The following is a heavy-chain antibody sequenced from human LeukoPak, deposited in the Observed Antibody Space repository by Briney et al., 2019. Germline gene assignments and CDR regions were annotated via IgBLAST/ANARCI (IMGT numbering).Heavy chain of an antibody. CDR2: IYYSGST. V-gene: IGHV4-39*07. CDR1: GGSISSSSYY. Sequence: SETLSLTCTVSGGSISSSSYYWGWIRQPPGKGLEWIGSIYYSGSTYYNPSLKSRVTISVDTSKNQFSLKLSSVTAADTAVYYCARDRHKQQFDFTNWGQGTLVTVSS. J-gene: IGHJ4*02. D-gene: IGHD6-13*01. CDR3: ARDRHKQQFDFTN.